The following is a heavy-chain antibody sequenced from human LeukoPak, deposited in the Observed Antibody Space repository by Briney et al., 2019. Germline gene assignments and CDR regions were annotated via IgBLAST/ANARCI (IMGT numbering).Heavy chain of an antibody. CDR1: GYTFSSYA. D-gene: IGHD3-22*01. V-gene: IGHV1-2*02. J-gene: IGHJ4*02. CDR3: AREREITMIDY. CDR2: INPNSGGT. Sequence: ASVTVSCKASGYTFSSYAISWVRQAPGQGLEWMGWINPNSGGTNYAQKFQGRVTMTRDTSISTAYMELSRLRSDDTAVYYCAREREITMIDYWGQGTLVTVSS.